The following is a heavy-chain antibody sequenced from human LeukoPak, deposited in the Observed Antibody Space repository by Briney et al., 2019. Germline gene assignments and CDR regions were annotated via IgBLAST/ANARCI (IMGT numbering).Heavy chain of an antibody. CDR1: GFTFSNFW. CDR2: INTDGSIT. D-gene: IGHD5-12*01. Sequence: GGSLRLSCATSGFTFSNFWMQWVRHAPGKGLVCISRINTDGSITTYPDSVKGRFTISRDNAKNSLYLQMNSLRAEDTALYYCARDWRPLVATAGADSDYWGQGTLVTVSS. V-gene: IGHV3-74*01. CDR3: ARDWRPLVATAGADSDY. J-gene: IGHJ4*02.